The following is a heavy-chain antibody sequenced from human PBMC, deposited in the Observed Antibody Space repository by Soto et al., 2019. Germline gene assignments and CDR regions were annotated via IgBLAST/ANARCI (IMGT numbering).Heavy chain of an antibody. Sequence: GGSLRLSCAASPFTFRSYSMHWVRQAPGKGLEWVTSISYDGSKESYADSVKGRFAVSRDNSKNTLYLQMNSPRPEDTAVYYCARYCNGGACYSESLDYWGQGTQVTVSS. J-gene: IGHJ4*02. D-gene: IGHD2-15*01. CDR1: PFTFRSYS. CDR2: ISYDGSKE. CDR3: ARYCNGGACYSESLDY. V-gene: IGHV3-30*09.